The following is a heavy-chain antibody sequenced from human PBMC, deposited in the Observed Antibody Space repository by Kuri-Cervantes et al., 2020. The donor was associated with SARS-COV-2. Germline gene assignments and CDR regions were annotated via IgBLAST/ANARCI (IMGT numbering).Heavy chain of an antibody. Sequence: GESLKISCAASGFSFNNYGTHWVRQAPGKGLEWVASISYEGSNKHYADSVKGRFTISRDYSRDTLYLQMNSLRAEDTAVYYCARSYSGSYFDAFDIWGQGTMVTVSS. V-gene: IGHV3-30*03. CDR2: ISYEGSNK. CDR1: GFSFNNYG. D-gene: IGHD1-26*01. CDR3: ARSYSGSYFDAFDI. J-gene: IGHJ3*02.